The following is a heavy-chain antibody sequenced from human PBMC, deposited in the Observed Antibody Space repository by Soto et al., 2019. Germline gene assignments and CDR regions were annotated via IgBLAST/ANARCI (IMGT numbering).Heavy chain of an antibody. D-gene: IGHD2-15*01. CDR3: ASGSAAQYYYGMDA. V-gene: IGHV3-74*01. Sequence: VQLVESGGGLVQPGGSLRLSCVASEFSFSTYWMHWVRQAPGKGLMWVARIDTTGSTTTYADSVQGRFTISRDNAKNTMYLQMNSVRDEDTAIYFCASGSAAQYYYGMDAWGQGTKVTVS. CDR2: IDTTGSTT. J-gene: IGHJ6*02. CDR1: EFSFSTYW.